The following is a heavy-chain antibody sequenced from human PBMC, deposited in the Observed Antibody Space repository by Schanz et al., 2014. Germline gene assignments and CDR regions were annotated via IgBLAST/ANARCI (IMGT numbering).Heavy chain of an antibody. CDR1: GITFSGYS. J-gene: IGHJ6*03. Sequence: EVQLVESGGGLLQPGGSLRLSCAASGITFSGYSMNWVRQAPGKGLEWVSYISGSSSTKYYADSVKGRFTISRDNGKKSLYLQMNSLRAEDTAVYYCASPSDSSWYMDVWGKGTTVTVSS. V-gene: IGHV3-48*01. CDR3: ASPSDSSWYMDV. CDR2: ISGSSSTK. D-gene: IGHD2-21*02.